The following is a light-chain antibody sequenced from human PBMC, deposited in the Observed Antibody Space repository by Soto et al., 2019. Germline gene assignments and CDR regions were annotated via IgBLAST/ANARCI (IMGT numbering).Light chain of an antibody. CDR2: EVS. CDR3: SSYTNSIAV. Sequence: QSALTQPASVSGSPGQSITISCTGTRNDIGTYTYVSWYQHHPGKAPKLLIYEVSDRPSGVSNRFSGSKSSNTASLTISGLQAEDEADYYCSSYTNSIAVFGGGTKLTVL. V-gene: IGLV2-14*01. J-gene: IGLJ3*02. CDR1: RNDIGTYTY.